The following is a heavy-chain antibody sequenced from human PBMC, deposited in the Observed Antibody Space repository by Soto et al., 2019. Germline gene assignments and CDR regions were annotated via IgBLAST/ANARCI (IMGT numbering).Heavy chain of an antibody. CDR2: ISSSSSYI. J-gene: IGHJ6*02. CDR1: GFTFSSYS. V-gene: IGHV3-21*01. CDR3: ARVWRRYGSGSYYNPPGEGYGMDV. Sequence: EVQLVESGGGLVKPGGSLRLSCAASGFTFSSYSMNWVRQAPGKGLEWVSSISSSSSYIYYADSVKGRFTISRDNAKNSLYLQMNSRRGEDTAVYYCARVWRRYGSGSYYNPPGEGYGMDVWGQGTTVTVSS. D-gene: IGHD3-10*01.